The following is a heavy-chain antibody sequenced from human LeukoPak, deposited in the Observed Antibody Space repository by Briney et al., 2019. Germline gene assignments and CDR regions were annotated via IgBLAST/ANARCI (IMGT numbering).Heavy chain of an antibody. CDR3: ARLYILTGYYASDY. J-gene: IGHJ4*02. D-gene: IGHD3-9*01. CDR1: RGSLSSSNW. CDR2: IYQSGST. V-gene: IGHV4-4*02. Sequence: AETLSVTCADSRGSLSSSNWWSWVRQPPGKGLEWIGEIYQSGSTNYNPSLKSPVTISADKTKNHLSMKLSSVTAADTAVYYTARLYILTGYYASDYWGQGTLVTVSS.